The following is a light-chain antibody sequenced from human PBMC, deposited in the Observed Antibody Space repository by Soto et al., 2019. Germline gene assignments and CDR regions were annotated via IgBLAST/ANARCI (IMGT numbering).Light chain of an antibody. CDR2: DVN. V-gene: IGLV2-14*03. J-gene: IGLJ2*01. CDR1: SSDIAAYNF. CDR3: TSWTTSTTMT. Sequence: QSALTQPASVSGSPGQSITISCTGTSSDIAAYNFVSWYQQHPGKAPKLMLYDVNIRPSGVSNRFSGSKSGNTASLTISGLQAEDESDYYCTSWTTSTTMTFGGGTKVTVL.